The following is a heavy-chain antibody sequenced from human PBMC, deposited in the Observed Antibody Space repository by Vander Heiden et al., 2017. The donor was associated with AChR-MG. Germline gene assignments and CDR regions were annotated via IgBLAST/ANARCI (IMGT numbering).Heavy chain of an antibody. Sequence: EVQLVESGGGLVQPGGSLRLSCAASGFTFSSNWMTWVRQAPGKGLEWVANIKQDGSEKYYVDSVKGRFTISRDNAKNSLYLQMNSLRAEDTAVYYCARGRYYYDSSGYYAFDYWGQGTLVTVSS. V-gene: IGHV3-7*01. CDR2: IKQDGSEK. J-gene: IGHJ4*02. CDR1: GFTFSSNW. D-gene: IGHD3-22*01. CDR3: ARGRYYYDSSGYYAFDY.